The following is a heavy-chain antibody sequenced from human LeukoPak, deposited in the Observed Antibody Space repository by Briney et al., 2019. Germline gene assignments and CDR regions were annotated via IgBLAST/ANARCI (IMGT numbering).Heavy chain of an antibody. CDR2: IYSGGST. CDR1: GFTVSSNY. J-gene: IGHJ3*02. CDR3: ARVLGVVITKGAFDI. V-gene: IGHV3-53*01. Sequence: GGSLGLSCAASGFTVSSNYMSWVRQAPGKGLEWVSVIYSGGSTYYADSVKGRFTISRDNSKNTLYLQMNSLRAEDTAVYYCARVLGVVITKGAFDIWGQGTMVTVSS. D-gene: IGHD3-3*01.